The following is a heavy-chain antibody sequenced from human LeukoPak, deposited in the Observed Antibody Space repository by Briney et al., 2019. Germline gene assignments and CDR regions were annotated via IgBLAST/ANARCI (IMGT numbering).Heavy chain of an antibody. J-gene: IGHJ6*03. CDR1: GYTFTGYY. V-gene: IGHV1-2*06. D-gene: IGHD2-15*01. CDR3: ARDLAMVVDYYYYYMDV. CDR2: INPNSGGT. Sequence: GASVKVSCKASGYTFTGYYMHWVRQAPGQGLEWMGRINPNSGGTNYAQKFQGRVTMTRDTSISTAYMELSRLRSDDTAVYCCARDLAMVVDYYYYYMDVWGKGTTVTVSS.